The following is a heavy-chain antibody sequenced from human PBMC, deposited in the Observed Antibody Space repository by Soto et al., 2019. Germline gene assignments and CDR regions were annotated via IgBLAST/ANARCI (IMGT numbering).Heavy chain of an antibody. CDR3: ARQGSSIRKTQYYYYMDV. J-gene: IGHJ6*03. CDR2: IYPGDSDT. D-gene: IGHD2-2*01. Sequence: PGESLKISCKGSGYSFTSYWIGWVRQMPGKGLEWMGIIYPGDSDTRYSPSFQGQVTISADKSISTAYLQWSSLKASDTAMYYCARQGSSIRKTQYYYYMDVWGKGTTVTVSS. V-gene: IGHV5-51*01. CDR1: GYSFTSYW.